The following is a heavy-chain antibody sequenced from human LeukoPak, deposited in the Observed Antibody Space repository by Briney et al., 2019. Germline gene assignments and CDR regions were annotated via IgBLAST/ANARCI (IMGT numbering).Heavy chain of an antibody. J-gene: IGHJ5*02. Sequence: GGSLRLSCAASGFTFSSYGMHWVRQAPGQGLLWVAFIRYDGSKKYYADSVKGRFTISRDNSKNTLYLQMNSLRAEDTAVYYCAKEVLGWFDPWGQETLVTASS. CDR1: GFTFSSYG. CDR2: IRYDGSKK. CDR3: AKEVLGWFDP. D-gene: IGHD3-10*01. V-gene: IGHV3-30*02.